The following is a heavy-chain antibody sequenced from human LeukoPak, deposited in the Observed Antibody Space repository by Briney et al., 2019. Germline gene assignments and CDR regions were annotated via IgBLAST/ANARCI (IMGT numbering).Heavy chain of an antibody. CDR1: GFIFSDYY. CDR3: ARLHSIAAAGTYDY. D-gene: IGHD6-13*01. CDR2: ISGDSSNT. V-gene: IGHV3-11*06. Sequence: GGSLRLSCAASGFIFSDYYMTWIRQAPGKGLDWISYISGDSSNTIYADSARGRFTVSRDNAKNSLYLQMNSLRAEDTAIYYCARLHSIAAAGTYDYWGQGTLVTVSS. J-gene: IGHJ4*02.